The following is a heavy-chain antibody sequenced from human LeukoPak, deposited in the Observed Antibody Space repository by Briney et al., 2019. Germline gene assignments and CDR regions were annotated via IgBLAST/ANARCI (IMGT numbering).Heavy chain of an antibody. CDR2: VRLGSTTI. D-gene: IGHD3-10*01. CDR3: AIDAHIVRGVHPLVY. CDR1: GFTVGSYS. J-gene: IGHJ4*02. Sequence: GGSLTLAWSASGFTVGSYSMDWVRQAAGKGRELVLYVRLGSTTIYYADSVKGRYTISRDNAKASLYLHMHSLRARHRVVYYCAIDAHIVRGVHPLVYWGQGTLVTVSS. V-gene: IGHV3-48*01.